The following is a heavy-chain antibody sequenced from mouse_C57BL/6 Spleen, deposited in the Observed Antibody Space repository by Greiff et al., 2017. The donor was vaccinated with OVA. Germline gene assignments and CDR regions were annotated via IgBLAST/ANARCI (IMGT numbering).Heavy chain of an antibody. Sequence: VQGVESGPGLVAPSQSLSITCTVSGFSLTSYGVDWVRQPPGKGLEWLGVIWGGGSTNYNSALMSRLSISKDNSKSQVFLKMNSLQTDDTAMYYCAKRITTVVEDYAMDYWGQGTSVTVSS. CDR2: IWGGGST. J-gene: IGHJ4*01. D-gene: IGHD1-1*01. CDR3: AKRITTVVEDYAMDY. V-gene: IGHV2-9*01. CDR1: GFSLTSYG.